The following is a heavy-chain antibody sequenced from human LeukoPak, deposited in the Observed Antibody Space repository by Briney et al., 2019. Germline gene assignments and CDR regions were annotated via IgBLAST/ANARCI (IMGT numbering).Heavy chain of an antibody. J-gene: IGHJ4*02. CDR1: GFTFSSYG. CDR3: AKDVGQPLLAGYFDY. Sequence: GRSLRLSCAASGFTFSSYGMHWVRQAPGKGLEWVAVISYDGSNKYYADSVKGRFTISRDNPKNTLYLQMNSLRAEDTAVYYCAKDVGQPLLAGYFDYWGQGTLVTVSS. CDR2: ISYDGSNK. D-gene: IGHD2-21*02. V-gene: IGHV3-30*18.